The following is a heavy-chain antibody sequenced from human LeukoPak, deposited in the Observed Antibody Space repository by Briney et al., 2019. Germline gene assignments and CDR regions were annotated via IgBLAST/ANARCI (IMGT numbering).Heavy chain of an antibody. CDR2: FDTEDGET. V-gene: IGHV1-24*01. J-gene: IGHJ5*02. CDR3: ATEWNSGSYYDNNWFDP. D-gene: IGHD1-26*01. CDR1: GYTLTELS. Sequence: APVKVSCKVSGYTLTELSMHWVRQAPGKGLEWMGGFDTEDGETIYAQKFQGRVTMTEDTSTDTAYMDLSSLRSEDTAVYYCATEWNSGSYYDNNWFDPWGQGTLVTVSS.